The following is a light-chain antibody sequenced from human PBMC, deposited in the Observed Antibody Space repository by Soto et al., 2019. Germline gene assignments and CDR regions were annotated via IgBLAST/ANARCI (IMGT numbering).Light chain of an antibody. J-gene: IGKJ2*01. CDR3: QQRSNWPYT. Sequence: EIVLTQSPATLSLSPGERATLSCRASQSVSSYLAWYQQKPGQAPRLLIYDASNRATGIPARFSGSGSGRDFTLTISNLEHEDVAYYYCQQRSNWPYTFGHGTKLEIK. V-gene: IGKV3-11*02. CDR2: DAS. CDR1: QSVSSY.